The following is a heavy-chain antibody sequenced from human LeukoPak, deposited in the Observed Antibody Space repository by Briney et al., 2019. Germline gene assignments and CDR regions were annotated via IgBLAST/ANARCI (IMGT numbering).Heavy chain of an antibody. Sequence: GRSLRLSCTASGFTFSSYAMHWVRQAPGKGLEWVSGISRNSGSIGYADSVKGRFTISRDNAKISLYLQMNSLRAEDTALYYCAKALRYFDWFSFSGFAFDIWGQGTMVTVSS. J-gene: IGHJ3*02. CDR3: AKALRYFDWFSFSGFAFDI. CDR1: GFTFSSYA. CDR2: ISRNSGSI. D-gene: IGHD3-9*01. V-gene: IGHV3-9*01.